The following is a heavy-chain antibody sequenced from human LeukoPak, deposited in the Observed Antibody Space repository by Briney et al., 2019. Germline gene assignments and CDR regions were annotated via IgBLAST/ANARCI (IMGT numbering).Heavy chain of an antibody. CDR1: RFTFSSYN. CDR3: ARLYSSGWFFDY. V-gene: IGHV3-21*01. D-gene: IGHD6-19*01. CDR2: ISSSSTCI. J-gene: IGHJ4*02. Sequence: GGSLRLSCAASRFTFSSYNMNWVRQAPGKGLEWVSPISSSSTCIYYADSVKGRFTISRDNAKNSLYLQMNSLRAEDTAVYYCARLYSSGWFFDYWGQGTLATVSS.